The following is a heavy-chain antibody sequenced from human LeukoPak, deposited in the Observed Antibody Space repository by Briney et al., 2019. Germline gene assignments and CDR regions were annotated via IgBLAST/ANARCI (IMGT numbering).Heavy chain of an antibody. D-gene: IGHD4-17*01. V-gene: IGHV3-53*05. Sequence: GGSLRLSCAASGFTVSSNYMSWVRQAPGKGLEWVSVIYSGGSTYYADSVKGRFTISRDNSKNTLYLQMNSLRAEDTAVYYCARQHDYGDFYYFDYWGQGTLVTVSS. J-gene: IGHJ4*02. CDR3: ARQHDYGDFYYFDY. CDR2: IYSGGST. CDR1: GFTVSSNY.